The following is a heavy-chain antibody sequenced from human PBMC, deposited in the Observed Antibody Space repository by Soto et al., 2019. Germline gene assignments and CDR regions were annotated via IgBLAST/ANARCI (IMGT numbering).Heavy chain of an antibody. J-gene: IGHJ3*02. CDR3: AWPLTPLRGTDAFDI. CDR2: IYYTGST. V-gene: IGHV4-30-4*01. Sequence: QVQLQESGPGLVKPSQTLSLTCAVSGGSISSGDYWWSWIRQPPGKGLEWIGCIYYTGSTFYNPSLKSRLIISVDTSRNQFSLKLSSVTAADTAFYYCAWPLTPLRGTDAFDIWGQGTMVTVSA. D-gene: IGHD1-1*01. CDR1: GGSISSGDYW.